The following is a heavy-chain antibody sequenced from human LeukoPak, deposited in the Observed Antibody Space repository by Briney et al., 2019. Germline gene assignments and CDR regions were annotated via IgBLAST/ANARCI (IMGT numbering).Heavy chain of an antibody. J-gene: IGHJ5*02. V-gene: IGHV7-4-1*02. CDR1: GYTFTSYA. CDR2: INTNTGNP. Sequence: GASVKVSCKASGYTFTSYAMNWVRQAPGQGLEWMGWINTNTGNPTYAQGFTGRFVFSLDTSVSTAYLQISSLKAEDTAVYYCARDFPDGAVTTMVGFEWGFDPWGQGTLVTVSS. CDR3: ARDFPDGAVTTMVGFEWGFDP. D-gene: IGHD4-11*01.